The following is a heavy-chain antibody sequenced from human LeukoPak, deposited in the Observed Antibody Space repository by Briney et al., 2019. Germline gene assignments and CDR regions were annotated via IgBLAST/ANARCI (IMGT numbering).Heavy chain of an antibody. CDR2: IIPVLNIT. J-gene: IGHJ6*02. V-gene: IGHV1-69*04. CDR3: ARDQGLTAPPPYGLDV. D-gene: IGHD5-18*01. Sequence: SVKVSCKASGGTFSSSAITWVRQAPGQGLEWMGRIIPVLNITSYAQKFQGSVTITADTSTSSVYMELSSLRSEETAVYYCARDQGLTAPPPYGLDVWGQGTTVIVSS. CDR1: GGTFSSSA.